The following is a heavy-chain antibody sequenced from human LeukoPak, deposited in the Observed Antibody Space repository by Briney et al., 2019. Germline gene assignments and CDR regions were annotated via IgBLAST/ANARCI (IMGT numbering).Heavy chain of an antibody. V-gene: IGHV4-31*02. Sequence: SETLSLTCTVSGGSVSSDSYYWTWIRQPPGKGLEWIGYVYYSGSTYYNPSLKSRVTISVDTSKNQFSLKLSSVTAADTAVYYCAVLWGSGWFDPWGQGTLVTVSS. CDR2: VYYSGST. J-gene: IGHJ5*02. D-gene: IGHD3-16*01. CDR1: GGSVSSDSYY. CDR3: AVLWGSGWFDP.